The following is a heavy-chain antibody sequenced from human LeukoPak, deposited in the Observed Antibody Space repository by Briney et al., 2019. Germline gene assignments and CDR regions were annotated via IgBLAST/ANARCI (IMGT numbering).Heavy chain of an antibody. CDR2: ISRAGDYS. D-gene: IGHD6-19*01. CDR3: ARDLMAVAGTGFDY. V-gene: IGHV3-21*01. J-gene: IGHJ4*02. Sequence: GGSLRLSCAASGFTFRNYAMSWARQAPGKGLEWVSSISRAGDYSYSEDSVKGRFTISRDNAKDSLYLQLNSLRAEDTAIYYCARDLMAVAGTGFDYWGQGALVTVSS. CDR1: GFTFRNYA.